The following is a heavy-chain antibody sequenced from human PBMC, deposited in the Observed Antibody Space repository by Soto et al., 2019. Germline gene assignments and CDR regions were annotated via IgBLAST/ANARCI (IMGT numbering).Heavy chain of an antibody. CDR1: GFTFSSYA. Sequence: QVQLVESGGGVVQPGRSLRLSCAASGFTFSSYAMHWVRQAPGKGLEWVAVISYDGSNKYYADYVKGRFTISRDNSKNTLYLQMNSLRAEDTAVYYCARVYVDHLLRGLFYYYYGMDVWGQGTTVTVSS. CDR3: ARVYVDHLLRGLFYYYYGMDV. D-gene: IGHD2-2*01. CDR2: ISYDGSNK. V-gene: IGHV3-30-3*01. J-gene: IGHJ6*02.